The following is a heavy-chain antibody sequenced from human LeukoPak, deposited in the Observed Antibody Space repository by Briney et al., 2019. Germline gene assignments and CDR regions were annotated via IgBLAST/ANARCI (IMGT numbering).Heavy chain of an antibody. V-gene: IGHV3-23*01. Sequence: TGGSLRLSCAASGFTFSSYAMSWVRQAPGKGLEWVSVISGSGGSPYYADSVKGRLTISRDNSKNTLYLQMNSLRAEDTAVYYCAKGGYSYVNYYYYYMDVWGKGTTVTVSS. CDR1: GFTFSSYA. D-gene: IGHD5-18*01. CDR2: ISGSGGSP. J-gene: IGHJ6*03. CDR3: AKGGYSYVNYYYYYMDV.